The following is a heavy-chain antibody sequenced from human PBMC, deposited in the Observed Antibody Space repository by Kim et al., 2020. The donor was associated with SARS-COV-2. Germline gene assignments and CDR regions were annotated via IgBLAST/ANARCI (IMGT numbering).Heavy chain of an antibody. J-gene: IGHJ3*02. V-gene: IGHV4-4*02. CDR2: T. CDR3: ARAWEDDAFDI. Sequence: TNYNPSLKSRVTISVDKSKNQFSLKLSSVTAADTAVYYCARAWEDDAFDIWGQGTMVTVSS. D-gene: IGHD1-26*01.